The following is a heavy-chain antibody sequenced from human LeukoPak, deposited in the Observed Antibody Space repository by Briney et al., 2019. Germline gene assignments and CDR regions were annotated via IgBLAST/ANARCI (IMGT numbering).Heavy chain of an antibody. CDR2: ISWNSGSI. CDR3: AKAPSPYYYGSGSPAYIDY. Sequence: GRSLRLSCAASGFTFDDYAMHWVRQAPGKGLEWVSGISWNSGSIGYAASVKGRFTISRDNAKNSLYLQMNSLRAEDTALYYCAKAPSPYYYGSGSPAYIDYWGQGTLVTVSS. J-gene: IGHJ4*02. D-gene: IGHD3-10*01. CDR1: GFTFDDYA. V-gene: IGHV3-9*01.